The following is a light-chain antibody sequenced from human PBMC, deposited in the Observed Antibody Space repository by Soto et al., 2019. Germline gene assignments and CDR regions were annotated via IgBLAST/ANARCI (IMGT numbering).Light chain of an antibody. CDR1: QRISTW. CDR3: QQYDVYWT. J-gene: IGKJ1*01. Sequence: DIQMTQSPSILSASVGDSVTITCRASQRISTWLAWYQQKPGKAPKLLIYKASNLETGVPSRFSGSGSGTEFTLTISSLQPDDFATYYCQQYDVYWTFGRGTKVEI. V-gene: IGKV1-5*03. CDR2: KAS.